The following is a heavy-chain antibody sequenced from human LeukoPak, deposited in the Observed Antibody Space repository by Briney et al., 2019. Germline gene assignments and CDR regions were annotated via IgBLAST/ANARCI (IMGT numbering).Heavy chain of an antibody. CDR2: INHNGST. D-gene: IGHD6-13*01. Sequence: SETLSLTCAVYGGSFSGYYWSWIRQPPGKGLEWIGEINHNGSTNCNPSLKSRITISVDASKNQFSLKLSSVTAADTAVYYCARVTAAAGDFDYWGQGTLVTVSS. J-gene: IGHJ4*02. CDR1: GGSFSGYY. CDR3: ARVTAAAGDFDY. V-gene: IGHV4-34*01.